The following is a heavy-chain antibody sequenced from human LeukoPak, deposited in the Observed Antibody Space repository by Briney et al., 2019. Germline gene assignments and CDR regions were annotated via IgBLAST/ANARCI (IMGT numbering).Heavy chain of an antibody. V-gene: IGHV4-39*07. J-gene: IGHJ4*02. D-gene: IGHD6-13*01. CDR1: GASISSSSYY. CDR2: IYYSGST. Sequence: PSETLSLTCTVSGASISSSSYYWGWIRQPPGKGLEWIGSIYYSGSTYYNPSLKSRVTLSVDTSKNQLSLKLNSVTAADTAMYYCARHSSSWYSFDYWGQGTLVTVSS. CDR3: ARHSSSWYSFDY.